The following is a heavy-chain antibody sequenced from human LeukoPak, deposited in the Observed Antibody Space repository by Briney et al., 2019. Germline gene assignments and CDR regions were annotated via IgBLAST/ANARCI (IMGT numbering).Heavy chain of an antibody. CDR3: ARVIAARERAWFGELRLYYYSYTDV. CDR1: GFTFSTDW. CDR2: IRHDGSEK. Sequence: GGSLRLSCAASGFTFSTDWMSWVRQAPGKGLEWVANIRHDGSEKYYVDSVKGRFTISRDNGKDPLYLQMSSLRAEDTAVYYCARVIAARERAWFGELRLYYYSYTDVWGKGTTVTISS. V-gene: IGHV3-7*01. J-gene: IGHJ6*03. D-gene: IGHD3-10*01.